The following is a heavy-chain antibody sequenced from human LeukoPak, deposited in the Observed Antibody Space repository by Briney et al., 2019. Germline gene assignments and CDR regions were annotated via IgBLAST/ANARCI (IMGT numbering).Heavy chain of an antibody. CDR1: GFTFGDHA. D-gene: IGHD3-10*01. J-gene: IGHJ4*02. CDR3: VKDSAYYGSGSYYNS. Sequence: PGGSLRLSCAASGFTFGDHAMHWVRQPPGKGLEWVSGISWNSDSINYADSVRGRFTISRDNAKNSLYLQMNSLRAEDTALYYCVKDSAYYGSGSYYNSWGQGTLVTVSS. V-gene: IGHV3-9*01. CDR2: ISWNSDSI.